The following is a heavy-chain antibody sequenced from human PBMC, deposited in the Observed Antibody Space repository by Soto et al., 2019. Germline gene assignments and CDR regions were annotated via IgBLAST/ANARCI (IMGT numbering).Heavy chain of an antibody. V-gene: IGHV4-30-4*01. D-gene: IGHD1-20*01. Sequence: QVQLQESGPGLVKPSQTLSLTCTVSGGSISSGDDFWTWIRQPPGKGLEWIGYIYYSGSTYYNPSLKSPLTMSVDTSKNQFSLKLSSVTAADTAVYSCARERAKWKDYYYYGMDVWGQGTTFTVSS. CDR2: IYYSGST. J-gene: IGHJ6*02. CDR3: ARERAKWKDYYYYGMDV. CDR1: GGSISSGDDF.